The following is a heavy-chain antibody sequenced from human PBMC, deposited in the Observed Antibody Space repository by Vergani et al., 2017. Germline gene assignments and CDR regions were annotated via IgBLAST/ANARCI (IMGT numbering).Heavy chain of an antibody. CDR3: ARVGSSSVSHFDY. D-gene: IGHD6-6*01. Sequence: QVQLVESGGGVVQPGRSLRLSCAASGFTFSSYGMHWVRQAPVKGLEWVAVIWYDGSNKYYADSVKGRFTISRDNSKNTLYLQMNSLRDEDTAVYYCARVGSSSVSHFDYWGQGTLVTVSS. CDR2: IWYDGSNK. V-gene: IGHV3-33*01. J-gene: IGHJ4*02. CDR1: GFTFSSYG.